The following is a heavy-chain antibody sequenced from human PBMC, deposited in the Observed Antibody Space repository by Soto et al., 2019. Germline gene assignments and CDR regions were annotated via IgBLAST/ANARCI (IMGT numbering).Heavy chain of an antibody. CDR3: ATERYDFWSGYDYYYGMDV. J-gene: IGHJ6*02. V-gene: IGHV1-2*04. CDR2: INPNSGGT. D-gene: IGHD3-3*01. Sequence: GASVKVSFKASGYTFTGYYMHWVRQAPGQGLEWMGWINPNSGGTNYAQKFQGWVTMTRDTSISTAYMELSRLRSDDTAVYYCATERYDFWSGYDYYYGMDVWGQGTTVTVSS. CDR1: GYTFTGYY.